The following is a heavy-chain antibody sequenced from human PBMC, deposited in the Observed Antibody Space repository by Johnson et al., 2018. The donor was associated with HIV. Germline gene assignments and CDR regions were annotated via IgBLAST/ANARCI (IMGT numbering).Heavy chain of an antibody. V-gene: IGHV3-23*04. CDR3: ARENVRGLLGLRWAM. CDR2: ISGTGGTT. CDR1: GFTFSTYG. D-gene: IGHD3-10*02. J-gene: IGHJ1*01. Sequence: VQLVESGGGLVQPGGSLRMSCVASGFTFSTYGMTWVRQAPGKGLEWVSAISGTGGTTYYADSVRGRFSISRDKSKNTLFLQMNSLRTEDTAVYSCARENVRGLLGLRWAMWG.